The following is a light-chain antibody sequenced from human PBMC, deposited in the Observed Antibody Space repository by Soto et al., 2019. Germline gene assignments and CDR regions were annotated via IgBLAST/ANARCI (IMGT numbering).Light chain of an antibody. CDR2: DAS. Sequence: EIVLTQSPATLSLSPGDGATLSCRARQIISSHLAWYQQKPGQAPRLVMYDASNRATGIPARFSGSGSGTDFTLTISNLEPEDFAVYYCQQRVNWPLTFGGGTKVEIK. CDR1: QIISSH. CDR3: QQRVNWPLT. V-gene: IGKV3-11*01. J-gene: IGKJ4*01.